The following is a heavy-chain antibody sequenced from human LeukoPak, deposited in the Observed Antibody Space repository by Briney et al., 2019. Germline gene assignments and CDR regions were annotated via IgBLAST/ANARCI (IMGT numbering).Heavy chain of an antibody. Sequence: SETLSLTCTVFGGSISSYYWSWIRQPPGKGLEWIGYIYYSGSTNYSPSLKSRVTILIDTSKNQFSLKLSSVTAADTAVYYCARVGDYCFDYWGQGTLVTVSS. V-gene: IGHV4-59*01. CDR3: ARVGDYCFDY. D-gene: IGHD2-21*02. CDR1: GGSISSYY. J-gene: IGHJ4*02. CDR2: IYYSGST.